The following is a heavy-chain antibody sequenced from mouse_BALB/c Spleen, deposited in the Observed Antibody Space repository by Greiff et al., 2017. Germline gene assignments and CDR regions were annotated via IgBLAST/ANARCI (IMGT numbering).Heavy chain of an antibody. J-gene: IGHJ4*01. Sequence: EVKLMESGGGLVKPGGSLKLSCAASGFTFSSYAMSWVRQTPEKGLEWVASISSGGSTYYPDSVKGRFTISRDNARNILYLQMSSLRSEDTAMYYCARGHYGNYYAMDYWGQGTSVTVSS. D-gene: IGHD2-1*01. V-gene: IGHV5-6-5*01. CDR2: ISSGGST. CDR1: GFTFSSYA. CDR3: ARGHYGNYYAMDY.